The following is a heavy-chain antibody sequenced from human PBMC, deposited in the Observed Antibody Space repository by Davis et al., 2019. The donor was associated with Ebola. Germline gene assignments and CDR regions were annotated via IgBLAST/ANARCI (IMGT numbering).Heavy chain of an antibody. J-gene: IGHJ4*02. V-gene: IGHV1-18*01. CDR1: GYTFTSYG. D-gene: IGHD1-1*01. Sequence: ASVKVSCKASGYTFTSYGISWVRQAPGQGLEWMGWISAYNGNTNYAQKLQGRVTMTADTSTSTAYMELRSLRSDDTAVYYCARHDPTSVKLERGLFDYWGQGTLVTVSS. CDR3: ARHDPTSVKLERGLFDY. CDR2: ISAYNGNT.